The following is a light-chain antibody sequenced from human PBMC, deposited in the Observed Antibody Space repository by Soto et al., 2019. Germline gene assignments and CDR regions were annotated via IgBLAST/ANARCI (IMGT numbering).Light chain of an antibody. CDR2: DVS. J-gene: IGLJ1*01. CDR1: SSDVGGYNY. Sequence: SALTQPASVSASPGQSIAISCTGTSSDVGGYNYVSWYQQHPGKAPKHMIYDVSNRPSGVSNRFSGSKSGNTASLTISGLQAEDEADYYCSSYTSSTTYVFGTGTKVTVL. CDR3: SSYTSSTTYV. V-gene: IGLV2-14*01.